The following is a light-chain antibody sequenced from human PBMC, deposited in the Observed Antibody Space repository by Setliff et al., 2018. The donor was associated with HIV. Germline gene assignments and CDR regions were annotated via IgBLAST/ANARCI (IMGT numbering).Light chain of an antibody. CDR1: SSDVGSYKL. CDR3: CSYAGSGTLDV. CDR2: EVT. J-gene: IGLJ1*01. Sequence: LAQPASVSGSPGQSITISCTGTSSDVGSYKLVSWYQQHPGKAPKVMIYEVTKRPSGVSNRFSGSKSANTASLTISGLQAEDEADYYCCSYAGSGTLDVFGTGTKVTVL. V-gene: IGLV2-23*02.